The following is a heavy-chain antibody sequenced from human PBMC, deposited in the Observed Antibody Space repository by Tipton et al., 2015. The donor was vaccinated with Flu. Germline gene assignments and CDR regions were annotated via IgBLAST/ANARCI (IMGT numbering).Heavy chain of an antibody. D-gene: IGHD3-10*01. CDR2: ISSSGSTI. J-gene: IGHJ4*02. Sequence: SLRLSCAASGFTFSSYEMNWVRQAPGKGLEWVSYISSSGSTIYYADSVKGRFTISRDNAKNSLYLQMNSLRAEDTAVYYCARVKYCYGSGSYWSLSFDYWGQGTLVTVSS. CDR3: ARVKYCYGSGSYWSLSFDY. V-gene: IGHV3-48*03. CDR1: GFTFSSYE.